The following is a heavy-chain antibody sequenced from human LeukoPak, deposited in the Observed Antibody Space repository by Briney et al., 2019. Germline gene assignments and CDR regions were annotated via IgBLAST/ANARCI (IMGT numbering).Heavy chain of an antibody. Sequence: SETLSLTCTVSGASVSSYYWSWIRQPPGKGLEWIGYIYYSGSTNYNPSLKSRVTISVDTSKNQFSLKLSSVTAADTAVYYCARHPYYDFWSGEKYWFDPWGQGTLVTVSS. CDR3: ARHPYYDFWSGEKYWFDP. D-gene: IGHD3-3*01. J-gene: IGHJ5*02. CDR2: IYYSGST. CDR1: GASVSSYY. V-gene: IGHV4-59*08.